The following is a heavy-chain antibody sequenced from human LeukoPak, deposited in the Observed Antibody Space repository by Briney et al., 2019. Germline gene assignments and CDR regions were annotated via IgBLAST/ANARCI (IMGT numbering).Heavy chain of an antibody. CDR3: ARGDLAAAAGTTDY. D-gene: IGHD6-13*01. J-gene: IGHJ4*02. Sequence: SETLSLXCTVSGGSSSSGSYYWSWSRQPAGKGPEWIGRIYTSGITNYNPSLKSRVTMSVDTSKNQFSLKLSSVTAADTAVYYCARGDLAAAAGTTDYWGQGTLVTVSS. V-gene: IGHV4-61*02. CDR2: IYTSGIT. CDR1: GGSSSSGSYY.